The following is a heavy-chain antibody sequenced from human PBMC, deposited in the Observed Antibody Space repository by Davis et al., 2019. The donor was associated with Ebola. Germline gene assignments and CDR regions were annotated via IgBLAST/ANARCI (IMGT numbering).Heavy chain of an antibody. CDR3: ARDRPYTMIVEYGMDV. CDR2: IKQDGSEK. Sequence: GESLKISCAASGFTFGIYWMSWVRQAPGKGLEWVASIKQDGSEKYYVDSVKGRFTISRDNAKSSLYLQMNSLRAEDTAVYYCARDRPYTMIVEYGMDVWGKGTTVTVSS. J-gene: IGHJ6*04. V-gene: IGHV3-7*01. CDR1: GFTFGIYW. D-gene: IGHD3-22*01.